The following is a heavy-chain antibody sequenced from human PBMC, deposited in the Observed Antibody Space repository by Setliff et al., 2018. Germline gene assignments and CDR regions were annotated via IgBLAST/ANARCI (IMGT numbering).Heavy chain of an antibody. Sequence: SLRLSCAASGLTVSSNYMSWVRQAPGKGPEYVSIIYTDGTTYYTDSVKGRFTISRDNSKNTLYLQLNSLRAEDTAVYYCVRGLPFDYWGQGTLVTVSS. V-gene: IGHV3-66*01. CDR1: GLTVSSNY. CDR3: VRGLPFDY. J-gene: IGHJ4*02. CDR2: IYTDGTT.